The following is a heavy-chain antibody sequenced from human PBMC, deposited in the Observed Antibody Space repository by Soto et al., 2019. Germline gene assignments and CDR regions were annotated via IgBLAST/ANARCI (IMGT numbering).Heavy chain of an antibody. CDR3: ARDPGGSGSSYCAFDI. V-gene: IGHV1-2*04. CDR1: GSIFISND. Sequence: AYVKVSYKASGSIFISNDIRWLRRAPGQGLEWMGWINPNSGGTNYAQKFQGWVNMTRDTSISTAYMELSRLRSDDTAVYYCARDPGGSGSSYCAFDIWGQGTMVTVSS. CDR2: INPNSGGT. D-gene: IGHD1-26*01. J-gene: IGHJ3*02.